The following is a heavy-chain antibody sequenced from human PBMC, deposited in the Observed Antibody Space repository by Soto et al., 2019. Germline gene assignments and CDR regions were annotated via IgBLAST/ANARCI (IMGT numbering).Heavy chain of an antibody. Sequence: GGSLRLSCAASGFTFSSYSMNWVRQAPGKGLEWVSYISSSSSTIYYADSVKGRFTISRDNAKNSLYLQMNSLRAEDTAVYYCARDVGAIRFLRTYYMDVWGKGTTVTVSS. CDR1: GFTFSSYS. CDR3: ARDVGAIRFLRTYYMDV. J-gene: IGHJ6*03. V-gene: IGHV3-48*01. CDR2: ISSSSSTI. D-gene: IGHD3-3*01.